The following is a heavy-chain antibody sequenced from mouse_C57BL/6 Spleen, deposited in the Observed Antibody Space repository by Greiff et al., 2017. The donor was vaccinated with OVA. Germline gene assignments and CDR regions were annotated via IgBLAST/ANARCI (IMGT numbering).Heavy chain of an antibody. CDR2: ISYDGSN. V-gene: IGHV3-6*01. D-gene: IGHD2-3*01. J-gene: IGHJ3*01. CDR3: ARGDDGYYVWFAY. Sequence: ESGPGLVKPSQSLSLTCSVTGYSITSGYYWNWIRQFPGNKLEWMGYISYDGSNNYNPSLKNRISITRDTSKNQFFLKLNSVTTEDTATYYCARGDDGYYVWFAYWGQGTLVTVSA. CDR1: GYSITSGYY.